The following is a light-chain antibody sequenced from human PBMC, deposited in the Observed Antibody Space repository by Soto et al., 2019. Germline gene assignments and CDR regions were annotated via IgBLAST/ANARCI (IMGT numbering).Light chain of an antibody. J-gene: IGKJ3*01. Sequence: AIQMTQSPSSLSASVGDTVTITCRASQGIRSDLGWYQQKPGTAPTLLIYAASTLQGGVPSRFSGTGSGTDFTLTITSLQPEDFATYYCLPDYNYPVTFGPGTKVDVK. CDR2: AAS. CDR1: QGIRSD. CDR3: LPDYNYPVT. V-gene: IGKV1-6*01.